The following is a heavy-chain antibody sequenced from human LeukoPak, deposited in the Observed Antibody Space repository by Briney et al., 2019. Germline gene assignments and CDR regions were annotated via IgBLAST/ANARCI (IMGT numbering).Heavy chain of an antibody. CDR1: GFTFSSYS. CDR3: ARGRITIFGVAPVAAFDI. J-gene: IGHJ3*02. V-gene: IGHV3-21*01. CDR2: ISSSSSYI. D-gene: IGHD3-3*01. Sequence: PGGSLRLSXAASGFTFSSYSMNWVRQAPGKGLEWVSSISSSSSYIYYADSVKGRFTISRDNAKNSLYLQMNSLRAEDTAVYYCARGRITIFGVAPVAAFDIWGPGTMVTVSS.